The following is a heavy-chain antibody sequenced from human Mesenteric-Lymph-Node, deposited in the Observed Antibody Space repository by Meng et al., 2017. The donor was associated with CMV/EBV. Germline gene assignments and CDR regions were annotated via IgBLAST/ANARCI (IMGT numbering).Heavy chain of an antibody. D-gene: IGHD5-18*01. V-gene: IGHV3-74*01. CDR1: GFTFSSSW. CDR2: INSDGSSR. Sequence: GESLKISCAASGFTFSSSWMHWVRQAPGKGLMWVSRINSDGSSRNYADSVKGRFTISRDNAKNTLYLQMNSLRADDTAVYYCAGQPSLWSNFDFWSQGTLVTVSS. CDR3: AGQPSLWSNFDF. J-gene: IGHJ4*02.